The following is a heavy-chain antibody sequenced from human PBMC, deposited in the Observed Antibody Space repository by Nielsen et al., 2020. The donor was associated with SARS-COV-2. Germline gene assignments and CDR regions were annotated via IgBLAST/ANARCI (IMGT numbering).Heavy chain of an antibody. V-gene: IGHV4-30-4*01. CDR3: ARGDCSSTSCYLFHGWFDP. Sequence: WIRQPPGKGLEWIGYIYYSGSTCYNPSLKSRVTISVDTSKNQFSLKLSSVTAADTAVYYCARGDCSSTSCYLFHGWFDPWGQGTLVTVSS. J-gene: IGHJ5*02. D-gene: IGHD2-2*01. CDR2: IYYSGST.